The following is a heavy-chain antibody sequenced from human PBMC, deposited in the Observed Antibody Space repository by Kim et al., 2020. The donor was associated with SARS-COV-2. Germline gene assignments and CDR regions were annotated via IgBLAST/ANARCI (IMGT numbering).Heavy chain of an antibody. D-gene: IGHD3-22*01. V-gene: IGHV4-34*01. Sequence: SETLSLTCAVYGGSFSGYYWSWIRQPPGKGLEWIGEINHSGSTNYNPSLKSRVTISVDTSKNQFSLKLSSVTAADTAVYYCARGFPPYDSYAFDIWGQG. J-gene: IGHJ3*02. CDR2: INHSGST. CDR1: GGSFSGYY. CDR3: ARGFPPYDSYAFDI.